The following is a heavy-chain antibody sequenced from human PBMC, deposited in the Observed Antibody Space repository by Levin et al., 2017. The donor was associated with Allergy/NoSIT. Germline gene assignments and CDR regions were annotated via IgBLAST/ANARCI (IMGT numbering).Heavy chain of an antibody. Sequence: GESLKISCAASGFSFSLYGMHWVRQAPGKGLEWVAVVAYDGTNQYYADSVEGRFTISRDDSKNTLYLQMNTLRTEDTAVYYCAKGGAAGSGSVYKWFDPWGQGTLVTVSS. J-gene: IGHJ5*02. D-gene: IGHD3-10*01. CDR2: VAYDGTNQ. V-gene: IGHV3-30*18. CDR3: AKGGAAGSGSVYKWFDP. CDR1: GFSFSLYG.